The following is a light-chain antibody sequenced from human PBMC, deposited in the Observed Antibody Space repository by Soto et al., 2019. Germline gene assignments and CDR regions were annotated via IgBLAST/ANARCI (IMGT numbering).Light chain of an antibody. Sequence: QSSLTQPPSASGSAGQSVTISCTGTSSDVGGYNYVSWYQQHPGKAPKLMIYEVSERPPGVPDRFSGSKSSNTASLTVSGLQAEDEADYYCSSYAGSNNFVFGTGTKVTVL. CDR1: SSDVGGYNY. V-gene: IGLV2-8*01. CDR2: EVS. J-gene: IGLJ1*01. CDR3: SSYAGSNNFV.